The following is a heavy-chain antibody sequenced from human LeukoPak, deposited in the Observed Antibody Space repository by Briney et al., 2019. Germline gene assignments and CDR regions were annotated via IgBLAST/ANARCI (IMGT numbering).Heavy chain of an antibody. CDR3: AKDPVVGARGWFDP. J-gene: IGHJ5*02. D-gene: IGHD1-26*01. Sequence: GGSLRLSCAASGFSFDTYAMSWVRQTPGKGLEWVAVISNRGENTYYADSVKGRLTISRDNSKNTLYLQMNSLRAEDTAVYYCAKDPVVGARGWFDPWGQGTLVTVSS. CDR2: ISNRGENT. V-gene: IGHV3-23*01. CDR1: GFSFDTYA.